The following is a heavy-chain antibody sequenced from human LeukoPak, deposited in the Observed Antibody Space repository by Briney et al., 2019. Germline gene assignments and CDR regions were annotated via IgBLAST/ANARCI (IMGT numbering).Heavy chain of an antibody. D-gene: IGHD1-1*01. CDR1: GGSISSYY. CDR3: ARDRGTWNDDGFDY. CDR2: IYYSGST. V-gene: IGHV4-59*12. Sequence: SETLSLTCTVSGGSISSYYWSWIRQPPGKGLEWIGYIYYSGSTNYNPSLKSRVTISVDTSKNQFSLKLSSVTAADTAVYYCARDRGTWNDDGFDYWGQGTLLTVSS. J-gene: IGHJ4*02.